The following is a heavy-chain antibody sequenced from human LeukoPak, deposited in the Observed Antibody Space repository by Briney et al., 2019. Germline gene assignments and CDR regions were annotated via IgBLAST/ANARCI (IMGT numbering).Heavy chain of an antibody. J-gene: IGHJ4*02. Sequence: SGGSLRLSCAASGFTFSSYSMNWVRQAPGKGLEWVSSISSSSSYIYYADSVKGRFTISRDNAKNSLYLQMNSLRAEDTAVYYCARDPTYYYDSSGYYRPEAIHWGQGTLVTVSS. CDR1: GFTFSSYS. CDR2: ISSSSSYI. V-gene: IGHV3-21*01. CDR3: ARDPTYYYDSSGYYRPEAIH. D-gene: IGHD3-22*01.